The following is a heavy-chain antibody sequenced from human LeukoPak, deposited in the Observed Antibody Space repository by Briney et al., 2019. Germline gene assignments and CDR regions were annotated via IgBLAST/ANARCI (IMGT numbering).Heavy chain of an antibody. CDR2: IKSKTDGGTT. Sequence: PGGSLRLSCAASGFTFSNAWMSWVRQAPGKGLEWVGRIKSKTDGGTTDYAAPVKGRFTISRDDSKNTLYLQMNSLKTEDTAVYYCTTDSPVGAILGVDYWGQGTLVTVSS. J-gene: IGHJ4*02. CDR1: GFTFSNAW. D-gene: IGHD1-26*01. CDR3: TTDSPVGAILGVDY. V-gene: IGHV3-15*01.